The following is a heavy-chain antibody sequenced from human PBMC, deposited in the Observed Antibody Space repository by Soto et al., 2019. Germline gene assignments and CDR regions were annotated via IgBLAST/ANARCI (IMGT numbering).Heavy chain of an antibody. CDR3: ARYDAFKAFDL. V-gene: IGHV3-21*02. D-gene: IGHD1-1*01. CDR1: GFTFNSYS. Sequence: EVELVESGGGLVKPGGSLRLSCAAAGFTFNSYSVNWVRQAPGKGLEWVASISSGSVYIDFADSVKGRFTISRDDVTNSASLQMDSLRVEDTGIYYCARYDAFKAFDLWGQGTMVTVSS. J-gene: IGHJ3*01. CDR2: ISSGSVYI.